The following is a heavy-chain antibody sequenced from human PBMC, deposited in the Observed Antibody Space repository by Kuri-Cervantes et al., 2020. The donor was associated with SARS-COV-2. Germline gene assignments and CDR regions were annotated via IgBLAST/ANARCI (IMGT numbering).Heavy chain of an antibody. J-gene: IGHJ5*02. Sequence: GGSLRLSCAASGFTFSSYGMHWVRQAPGKGLEWVAVTSYDGSNKYYADSVKGRFTISRDNSRNTLYLQMNSLRAEDTAVYYCARDSCGSTSCYWSNWFDPWGQGTLVTVSS. V-gene: IGHV3-30*03. D-gene: IGHD2-2*01. CDR1: GFTFSSYG. CDR3: ARDSCGSTSCYWSNWFDP. CDR2: TSYDGSNK.